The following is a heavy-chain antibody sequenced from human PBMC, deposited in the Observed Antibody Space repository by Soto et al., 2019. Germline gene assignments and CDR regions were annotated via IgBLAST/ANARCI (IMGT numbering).Heavy chain of an antibody. J-gene: IGHJ6*02. CDR3: ARSPGSSSSLEIYYYYCYGRDL. Sequence: QLQLVQSGAEVKKPWSSVKVSCKASGGTFGSYALSWVRQSAGQGLEWMGGIIAIPGTANYAQKFQGRVTIAADECTSTAYLELRRLRSEDTAVSYCARSPGSSSSLEIYYYYCYGRDLWGQGTTVTVSS. D-gene: IGHD2-2*01. CDR1: GGTFGSYA. CDR2: IIAIPGTA. V-gene: IGHV1-69*01.